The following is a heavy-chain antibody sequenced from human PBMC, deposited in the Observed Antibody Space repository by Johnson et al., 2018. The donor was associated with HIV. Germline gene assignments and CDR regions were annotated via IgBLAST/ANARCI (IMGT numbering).Heavy chain of an antibody. D-gene: IGHD3-22*01. CDR3: ARDLPANYYDSSGYYPDAFDI. CDR1: GFTFRSYG. CDR2: ISSSGSTI. J-gene: IGHJ3*02. Sequence: VQLVESGGGLVQPGRSLRLSCAASGFTFRSYGMHWVRQAPGKGLEWVSYISSSGSTIYYADSVKGRFTISRDNAKNSLYLQMNSLRAEDTAGYYCARDLPANYYDSSGYYPDAFDIWGQGTMVTVSS. V-gene: IGHV3-48*04.